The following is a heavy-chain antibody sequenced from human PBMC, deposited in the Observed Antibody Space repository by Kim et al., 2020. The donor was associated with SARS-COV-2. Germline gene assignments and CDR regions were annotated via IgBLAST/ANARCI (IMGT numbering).Heavy chain of an antibody. CDR1: GGSISSYY. D-gene: IGHD6-13*01. CDR3: ARMYSSSWYATFDRWFDP. Sequence: SETLSLTCTVSGGSISSYYWSWIRQPPGKGLEWIGYIYYSGSTNYNPSLKSRVTISVDTSKNQFSLKLSSVTAADTAVYYCARMYSSSWYATFDRWFDPWGQGTLVTVSS. J-gene: IGHJ5*02. CDR2: IYYSGST. V-gene: IGHV4-59*01.